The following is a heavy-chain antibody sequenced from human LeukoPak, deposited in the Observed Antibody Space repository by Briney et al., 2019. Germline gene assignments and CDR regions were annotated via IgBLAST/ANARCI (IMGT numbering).Heavy chain of an antibody. V-gene: IGHV4-61*02. D-gene: IGHD4-23*01. CDR2: VSSSGTT. CDR1: GGSISSGTYY. CDR3: ARDFGGNSGLLDYSDY. J-gene: IGHJ4*02. Sequence: SETLSLTCTVSGGSISSGTYYWTWIRQPAGKGLEWIGRVSSSGTTNYNPYNPSLKSRVTISVDTSKNQFSLELSSVTAADTAVYYCARDFGGNSGLLDYSDYWGQGTLVTVSS.